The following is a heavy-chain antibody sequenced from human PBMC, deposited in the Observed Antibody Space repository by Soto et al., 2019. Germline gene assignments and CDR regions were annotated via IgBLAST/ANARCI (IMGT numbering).Heavy chain of an antibody. V-gene: IGHV3-21*01. CDR2: ISSNSAYI. J-gene: IGHJ5*02. D-gene: IGHD6-13*01. CDR3: TREASGDSSARGWFDP. Sequence: GTLRLSWAAAGCRLRSFTMNWVRQAPGKGLEWVSTISSNSAYIYYTDALRGRFTISRDNAKNSLHLQMNSLRAEDTAVYYCTREASGDSSARGWFDPWGPGTLVTVSS. CDR1: GCRLRSFT.